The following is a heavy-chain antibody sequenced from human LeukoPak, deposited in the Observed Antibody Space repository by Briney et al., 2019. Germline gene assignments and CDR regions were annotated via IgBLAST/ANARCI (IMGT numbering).Heavy chain of an antibody. J-gene: IGHJ4*02. CDR3: ARARCSGGSCYLGY. CDR1: GFTFSDYY. Sequence: AGGSLRLSCAASGFTFSDYYMSWIRQAPGKGLEWVSYISSSGSTIYYADSVKGRFTISRDNAKNSLYLQMNSLRAEDTAVYYCARARCSGGSCYLGYWGREPWSPSPQ. D-gene: IGHD2-15*01. CDR2: ISSSGSTI. V-gene: IGHV3-11*01.